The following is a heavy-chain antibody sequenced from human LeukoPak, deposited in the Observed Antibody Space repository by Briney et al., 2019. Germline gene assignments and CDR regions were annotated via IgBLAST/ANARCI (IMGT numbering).Heavy chain of an antibody. CDR3: ARGVGGVTTSHYYYYYYMDV. J-gene: IGHJ6*03. CDR1: GFTFRSYA. CDR2: ISGSGSGGST. D-gene: IGHD1-1*01. V-gene: IGHV3-23*01. Sequence: GGSLRLSCAASGFTFRSYAMSWVRQAPGKGLEWVSAISGSGSGGSTYYADSVKGRFTISRDNSKNTLYLQMNSLRAEDTAVYYCARGVGGVTTSHYYYYYYMDVWGKGTTVTVSS.